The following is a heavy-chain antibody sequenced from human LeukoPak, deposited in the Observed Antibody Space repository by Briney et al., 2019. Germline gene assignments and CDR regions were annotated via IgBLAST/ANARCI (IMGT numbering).Heavy chain of an antibody. CDR2: ISAYNGNT. Sequence: RASVKVSCKASSYTFTSYGISWVRQAPGQGLEWMGWISAYNGNTNYAQKLQGRVTMTTDTSTSTAYMELRSLRSDDTAVYYCARVGESGSYPLMGYWGQGTLVTVSS. CDR1: SYTFTSYG. CDR3: ARVGESGSYPLMGY. D-gene: IGHD1-26*01. V-gene: IGHV1-18*01. J-gene: IGHJ4*02.